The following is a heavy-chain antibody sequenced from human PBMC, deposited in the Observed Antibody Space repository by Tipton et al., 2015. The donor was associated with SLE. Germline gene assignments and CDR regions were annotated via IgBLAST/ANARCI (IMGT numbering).Heavy chain of an antibody. D-gene: IGHD7-27*01. Sequence: LRLSCAVYGGSFSGYYWSWIRQPPGKGLEWIGEINHSGSTNYNPSLKSRVTISVDTSKNQFSRKLSSVTAADTAVYYCARGGDDAFDIWGQGTMVTVSS. CDR2: INHSGST. CDR3: ARGGDDAFDI. V-gene: IGHV4-34*01. CDR1: GGSFSGYY. J-gene: IGHJ3*02.